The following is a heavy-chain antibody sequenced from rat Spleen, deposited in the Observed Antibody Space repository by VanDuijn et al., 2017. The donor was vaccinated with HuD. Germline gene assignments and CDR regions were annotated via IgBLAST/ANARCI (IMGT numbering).Heavy chain of an antibody. J-gene: IGHJ2*01. V-gene: IGHV2S12*01. D-gene: IGHD1-12*03. Sequence: QVQLKESGPGLVQPSQTLSLTCTVSGFSLTSNGVSWVRQPPGKGLEWIAAISTGGNTYYNSGLKSRLSISRDTSKSQVFLKMNKLQTEDTAMYFCASQYYYDGYYRDYWGQGVMVTVSS. CDR2: ISTGGNT. CDR3: ASQYYYDGYYRDY. CDR1: GFSLTSNG.